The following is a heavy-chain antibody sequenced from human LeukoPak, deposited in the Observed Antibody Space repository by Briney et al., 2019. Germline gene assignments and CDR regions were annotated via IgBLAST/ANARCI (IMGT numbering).Heavy chain of an antibody. J-gene: IGHJ4*02. V-gene: IGHV3-23*01. CDR3: AKGGYCSSTSCLRGFDY. Sequence: GGSLRLSCAASGFTFSSYAMSWVRQAPGKGLEWVSAISGSGGSTYYVDSVKGRFTISRDNSKNTLYLQMNSLRAEDTAVYYCAKGGYCSSTSCLRGFDYWGQGTLVTVSS. D-gene: IGHD2-2*01. CDR1: GFTFSSYA. CDR2: ISGSGGST.